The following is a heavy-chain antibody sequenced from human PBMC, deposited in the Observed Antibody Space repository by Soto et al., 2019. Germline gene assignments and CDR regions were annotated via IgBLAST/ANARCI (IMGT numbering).Heavy chain of an antibody. CDR1: GFTFSSYG. D-gene: IGHD1-26*01. J-gene: IGHJ4*02. Sequence: QVQLVESGGGVVQPGRSLRLSCAASGFTFSSYGMHWVRQAPGKGLEWVAVIWYDGSNKYYADSVKGRFTISRDNSKNTLYLQMNSLRAEDTPVYYCARDREGGYFDYWGQGTLVTVSS. CDR2: IWYDGSNK. CDR3: ARDREGGYFDY. V-gene: IGHV3-33*01.